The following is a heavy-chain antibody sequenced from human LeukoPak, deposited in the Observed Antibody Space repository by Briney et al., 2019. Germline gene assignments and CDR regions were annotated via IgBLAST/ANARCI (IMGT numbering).Heavy chain of an antibody. CDR1: GGSFSGYY. J-gene: IGHJ4*02. D-gene: IGHD3-10*01. V-gene: IGHV4-59*01. CDR3: ARLWYGESSFDY. CDR2: IYNTVST. Sequence: SETLSLTCAVYGGSFSGYYWSWIRQPPGKGLEWIGYIYNTVSTNSNPSLKSRVTISEDTSKNQFSLKLTSVTAADTAVYYCARLWYGESSFDYWGQGSLVTVSS.